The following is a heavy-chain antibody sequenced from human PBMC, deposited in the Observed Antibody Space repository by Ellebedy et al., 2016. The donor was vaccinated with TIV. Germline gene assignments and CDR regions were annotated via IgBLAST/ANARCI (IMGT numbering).Heavy chain of an antibody. V-gene: IGHV4-59*12. D-gene: IGHD3-3*01. CDR2: IYRSGST. J-gene: IGHJ3*02. Sequence: MPSETLSLTCSVSGGPISSYYWSWIRQSPGKGLEWIGYIYRSGSTNYNPSLKSRVTVSVDTSKNRFSLKVTSVTAADTAVYYCSITDFGADAFDIWGRGTMVTVSS. CDR1: GGPISSYY. CDR3: SITDFGADAFDI.